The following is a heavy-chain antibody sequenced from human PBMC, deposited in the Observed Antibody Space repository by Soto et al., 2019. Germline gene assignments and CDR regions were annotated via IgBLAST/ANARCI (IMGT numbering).Heavy chain of an antibody. V-gene: IGHV1-69*06. D-gene: IGHD6-19*01. CDR2: IIPIFGTA. Sequence: QVQLVQSGAEVKKPGSSVKVSCKASGGTFSSYAISWVRQAPGQGLGWMGGIIPIFGTANYAQKSQGRVTITADKSTSAAYMELSSLRSEDTAVYYCARETGYSSGWYLRGQRDAFEIWGQGTMVTVSS. J-gene: IGHJ3*02. CDR3: ARETGYSSGWYLRGQRDAFEI. CDR1: GGTFSSYA.